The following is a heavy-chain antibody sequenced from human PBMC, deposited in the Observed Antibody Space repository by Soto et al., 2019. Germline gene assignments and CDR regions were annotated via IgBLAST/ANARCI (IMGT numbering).Heavy chain of an antibody. V-gene: IGHV3-30*18. CDR3: AKDLESGLQYDYFDY. CDR1: GFTFSSYG. D-gene: IGHD4-4*01. Sequence: GGSLRLSCAASGFTFSSYGMHWVRQAPGKGLEWVAFISYDGSNKYYADSVKGRFTISRDNSKNTLYLQMNSLRAEDTAVYYCAKDLESGLQYDYFDYWGQGT. J-gene: IGHJ4*02. CDR2: ISYDGSNK.